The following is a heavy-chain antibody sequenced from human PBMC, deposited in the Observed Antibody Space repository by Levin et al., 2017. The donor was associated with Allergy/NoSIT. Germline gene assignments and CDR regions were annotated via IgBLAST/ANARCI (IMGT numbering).Heavy chain of an antibody. V-gene: IGHV4-39*01. CDR1: GGSISSSSYY. CDR2: IYYSGST. D-gene: IGHD2-2*02. Sequence: SETLSLTCTVSGGSISSSSYYWGWIRQPPGKGLEWIGSIYYSGSTYYNPSLKSRVTISVDTSKNQFSLKLSSVTAADTAVYYCARQGLTQVVVPAAILAVGWFDPWGQGTLVTVSS. J-gene: IGHJ5*02. CDR3: ARQGLTQVVVPAAILAVGWFDP.